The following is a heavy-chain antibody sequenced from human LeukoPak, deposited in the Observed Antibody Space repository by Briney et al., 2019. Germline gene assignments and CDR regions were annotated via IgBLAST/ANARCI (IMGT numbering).Heavy chain of an antibody. V-gene: IGHV3-72*01. Sequence: GGSLRLSCAASGFTFSDHYMDWVRQAPGKGLEWVGRTRNKANSYATEYAASVKGRFTISRDDSKNSLYLQMNSLKTEDTAVYYCARVLRTWGQGTLVTVSS. CDR2: TRNKANSYAT. D-gene: IGHD3-10*01. CDR1: GFTFSDHY. CDR3: ARVLRT. J-gene: IGHJ5*02.